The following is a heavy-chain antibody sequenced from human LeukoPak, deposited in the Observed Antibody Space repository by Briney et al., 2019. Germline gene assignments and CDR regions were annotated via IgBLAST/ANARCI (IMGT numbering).Heavy chain of an antibody. CDR2: IYHSGST. CDR3: ARVGGNYYYYMDV. Sequence: SQTLSLTRTVSGGSISSGGYYWSWIRQPPGKGLEWIGYIYHSGSTYYNPSLKSRVTISVDRSKNQFSPKLSSVTAADTAVYYCARVGGNYYYYMDVWGKGTTVTVSS. V-gene: IGHV4-30-2*01. CDR1: GGSISSGGYY. J-gene: IGHJ6*03. D-gene: IGHD1-26*01.